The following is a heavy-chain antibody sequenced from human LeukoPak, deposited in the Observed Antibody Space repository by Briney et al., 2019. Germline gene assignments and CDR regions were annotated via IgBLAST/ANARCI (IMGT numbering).Heavy chain of an antibody. CDR1: GFTFSNYP. Sequence: GGSLRLSCAASGFTFSNYPMHWVRQAPGKGPEWVAVISYDGTNKNHADSVKGRFTIAGDKSKNTLYLQMNSLRPEDTAVYYCAKSYYDYSTYYSYYFNLWGQGALVTVSS. CDR2: ISYDGTNK. D-gene: IGHD3-22*01. J-gene: IGHJ4*02. CDR3: AKSYYDYSTYYSYYFNL. V-gene: IGHV3-30*01.